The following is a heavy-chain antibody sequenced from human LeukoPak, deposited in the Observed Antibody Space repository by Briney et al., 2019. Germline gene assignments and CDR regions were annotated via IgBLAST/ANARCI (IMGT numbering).Heavy chain of an antibody. CDR1: GYTFTSYD. J-gene: IGHJ5*02. CDR3: ARGYYDYVWGSYRRVGNWFDP. V-gene: IGHV1-8*01. Sequence: ASVKVSCKASGYTFTSYDINWVRQATGQGLEWMGWMNPNSGNTGYAQKFQGRGTMTRNTAISTAYMELSSLRSEDTAVYYCARGYYDYVWGSYRRVGNWFDPWGQGTLVTVSS. D-gene: IGHD3-16*02. CDR2: MNPNSGNT.